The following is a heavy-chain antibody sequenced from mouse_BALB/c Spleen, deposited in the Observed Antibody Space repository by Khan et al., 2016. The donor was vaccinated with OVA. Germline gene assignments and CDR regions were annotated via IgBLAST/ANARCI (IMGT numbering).Heavy chain of an antibody. D-gene: IGHD1-1*01. CDR3: ARRGLRWDFDY. CDR2: INPSTGYT. V-gene: IGHV1-7*01. CDR1: GYTFINYW. J-gene: IGHJ2*01. Sequence: QVQLQQSGAELAKPGASVKMSCQASGYTFINYWILWVKQRPGQGLEWIGYINPSTGYTEYNQNFKDKATLTADKSSSKAYMQLSSLTSEDSAVYYCARRGLRWDFDYWRHGTTLTVSS.